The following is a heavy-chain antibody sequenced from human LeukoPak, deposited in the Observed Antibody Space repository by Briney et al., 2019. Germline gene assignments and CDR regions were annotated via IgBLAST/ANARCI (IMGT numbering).Heavy chain of an antibody. Sequence: SETLSLTCAVYGGSFSGYYWSWIRQPPGKGLEWIGEINHSGSTDYNPSLKSRVTISVDTSKNQFSLKLSSVTAADTAVYYCAAPRATSLSSDAFDIWGQGTMVTVSS. V-gene: IGHV4-34*01. CDR3: AAPRATSLSSDAFDI. CDR2: INHSGST. CDR1: GGSFSGYY. J-gene: IGHJ3*02.